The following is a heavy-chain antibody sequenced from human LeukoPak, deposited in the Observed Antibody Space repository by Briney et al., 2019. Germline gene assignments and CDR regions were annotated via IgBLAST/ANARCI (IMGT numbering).Heavy chain of an antibody. CDR1: GGSISSYY. Sequence: SETLSLTCTVSGGSISSYYWSWIRQPPGKGLEWIGYIYYSGSTNYNPSLKSRVTISVDTSKNQFSLKLSSVTAADTALYYCARTTEGYCRGRSCYSYYYYMDVWGKGTTVTASS. V-gene: IGHV4-59*01. J-gene: IGHJ6*03. D-gene: IGHD2-15*01. CDR2: IYYSGST. CDR3: ARTTEGYCRGRSCYSYYYYMDV.